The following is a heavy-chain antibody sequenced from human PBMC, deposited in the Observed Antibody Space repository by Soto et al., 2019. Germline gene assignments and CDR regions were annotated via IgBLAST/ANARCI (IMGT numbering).Heavy chain of an antibody. CDR1: GGSIGNYY. D-gene: IGHD3-16*01. CDR3: ARQTGSYDPVWRPTNWFES. Sequence: PSETLALTCTVSGGSIGNYYWTWIRQPPGKGLEWLGYIYHSGSTNYNPSLESRVTIVLDISKNQFSLKLSSVTAADTAVYFRARQTGSYDPVWRPTNWFESWGQGTQVTVSS. V-gene: IGHV4-59*08. CDR2: IYHSGST. J-gene: IGHJ5*01.